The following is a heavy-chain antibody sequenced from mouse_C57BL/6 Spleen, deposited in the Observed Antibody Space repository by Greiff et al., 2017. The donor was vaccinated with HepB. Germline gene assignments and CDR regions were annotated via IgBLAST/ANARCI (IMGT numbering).Heavy chain of an antibody. J-gene: IGHJ2*01. D-gene: IGHD1-1*01. V-gene: IGHV1-53*01. CDR3: ARSFGDYYGSSYYFDY. CDR2: INPSNGGT. Sequence: QVQLQQPGTELVKPGASVKLSCKASGYTFTSYWMHWVKQRPGQGLEWIGNINPSNGGTNYNEKFKSKATLTVDKSSSTAYMQLSSLTSEDSAVYYCARSFGDYYGSSYYFDYWGQGTTLTVSS. CDR1: GYTFTSYW.